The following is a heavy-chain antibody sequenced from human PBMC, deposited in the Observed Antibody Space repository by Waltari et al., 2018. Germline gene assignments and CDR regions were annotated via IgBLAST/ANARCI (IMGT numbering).Heavy chain of an antibody. V-gene: IGHV5-51*03. CDR3: ARGRYYYGSGSYYPPPSDY. CDR2: IYPGDSDT. Sequence: VQLVRSEAGVKRPGEPWRHSGKGSGSGLPSTGTAGCRTIPGKALEWMGIIYPGDSDTRYSPSFQGQVTISADKSISTAYLQWSSLKASDTAMYYCARGRYYYGSGSYYPPPSDYWGQGTLVTVSS. CDR1: GSGLPSTG. D-gene: IGHD3-10*01. J-gene: IGHJ4*02.